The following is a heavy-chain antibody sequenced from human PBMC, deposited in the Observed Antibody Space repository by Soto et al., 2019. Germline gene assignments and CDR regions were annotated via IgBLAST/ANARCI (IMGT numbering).Heavy chain of an antibody. CDR3: ARCTVDTIVTSGWCHYLDP. V-gene: IGHV3-33*01. D-gene: IGHD6-19*01. CDR1: GFTFSSYG. Sequence: PGGSLRLSCAASGFTFSSYGMHWVRQAPGKGLEWVAVIWGGGRNKYYADSVRGRFTISRDNSKNTLYLQMNSLRAEDTAIYFCARCTVDTIVTSGWCHYLDPWGQGTLVTVSS. J-gene: IGHJ5*02. CDR2: IWGGGRNK.